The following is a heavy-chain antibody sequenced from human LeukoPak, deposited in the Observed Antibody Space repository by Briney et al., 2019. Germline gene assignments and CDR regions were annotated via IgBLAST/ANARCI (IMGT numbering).Heavy chain of an antibody. CDR1: GGSISSYY. CDR2: IYYSGST. Sequence: SETLSLTCTVSGGSISSYYWSWIRQPPGKGLEWIGYIYYSGSTNYNPSLKSRVTMSVDTSKNQISLKVRFVTAADTAVYFCARDDVDTPTFDYWGQGALVTVSS. D-gene: IGHD5-18*01. J-gene: IGHJ4*02. CDR3: ARDDVDTPTFDY. V-gene: IGHV4-59*12.